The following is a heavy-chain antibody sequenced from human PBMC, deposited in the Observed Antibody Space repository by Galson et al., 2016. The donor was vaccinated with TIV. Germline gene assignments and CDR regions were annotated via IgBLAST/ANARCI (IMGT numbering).Heavy chain of an antibody. D-gene: IGHD1-14*01. CDR3: ARERNHSKQDFDY. CDR1: GYSISSGYY. J-gene: IGHJ4*02. Sequence: LSLTCTVSGYSISSGYYWGWIRQPPGKGPEWIASIHHSGNTNYNPSLKSRVTLSVETSKKQFSLKVSSVTAADTAVYYCARERNHSKQDFDYWGLGTLVTVFS. CDR2: IHHSGNT. V-gene: IGHV4-38-2*02.